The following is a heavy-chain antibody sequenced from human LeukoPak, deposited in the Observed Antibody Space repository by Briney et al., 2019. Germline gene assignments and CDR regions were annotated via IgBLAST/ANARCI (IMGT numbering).Heavy chain of an antibody. V-gene: IGHV3-7*01. Sequence: PGGSPRLSSAASGFTFSSYWMSWVREAPGKGLEWVAHIKQDGSEKYYVDSVKGRFTISRDNAKNSLYLQMNSLRAEATAVYYCASVNDYSNYELDDWGQGTLVTVSS. CDR2: IKQDGSEK. D-gene: IGHD4-11*01. CDR1: GFTFSSYW. J-gene: IGHJ4*02. CDR3: ASVNDYSNYELDD.